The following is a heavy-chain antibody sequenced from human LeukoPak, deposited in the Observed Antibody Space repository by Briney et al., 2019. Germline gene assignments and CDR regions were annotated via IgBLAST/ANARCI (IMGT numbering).Heavy chain of an antibody. D-gene: IGHD3-16*01. CDR3: AKVGSQGDYGMDV. Sequence: PGRSLRLSCAASGFTFDDYAMHWVRQAPGKGLEWVLGISWNSGSIGYADSVKGRFTISRDNAKNSLYLQMNSLRAEDTALYYCAKVGSQGDYGMDVWGQGTTVTVSS. V-gene: IGHV3-9*01. CDR1: GFTFDDYA. J-gene: IGHJ6*02. CDR2: ISWNSGSI.